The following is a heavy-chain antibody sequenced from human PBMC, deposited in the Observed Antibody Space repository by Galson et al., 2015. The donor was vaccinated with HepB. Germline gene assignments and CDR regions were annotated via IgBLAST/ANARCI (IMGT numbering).Heavy chain of an antibody. J-gene: IGHJ4*02. D-gene: IGHD3-3*01. CDR2: VSPNSGGT. V-gene: IGHV1-2*02. Sequence: SVKVSCKASGYTFNVYYIHWVRQAPGQGLEWMGWVSPNSGGTNYAQKFQGRVTMTRDTSITTAYMELNRLRSGDTAVYYCARDENGYNFWSGYYWAHWGQGALVTVSS. CDR1: GYTFNVYY. CDR3: ARDENGYNFWSGYYWAH.